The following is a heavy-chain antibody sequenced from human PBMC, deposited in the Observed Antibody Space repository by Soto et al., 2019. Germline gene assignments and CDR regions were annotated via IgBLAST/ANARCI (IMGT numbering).Heavy chain of an antibody. D-gene: IGHD5-18*01. CDR1: GFSLSTTGVG. V-gene: IGHV2-5*01. CDR2: IYWNDDQ. Sequence: GPTLVNPTQTLTLTCTFSGFSLSTTGVGVGWIRQPPGKALEFLALIYWNDDQRYSPSLKSRLTVTKDTSRNQVVLTLADMDPVDSGTSYCVYRHGSPYGYYGPSNWFDPWGQGTLVTVSS. J-gene: IGHJ5*02. CDR3: VYRHGSPYGYYGPSNWFDP.